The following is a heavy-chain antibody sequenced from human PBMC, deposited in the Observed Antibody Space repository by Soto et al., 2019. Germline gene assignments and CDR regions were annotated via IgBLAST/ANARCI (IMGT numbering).Heavy chain of an antibody. J-gene: IGHJ5*02. Sequence: ASVKVSCKASGYTFTSYGISWVRQAPGQGLEWMGWISAYNGNTNYAQKLQGRVTMTTDTSTSTAYMELRSLRSDDTAVYYCARVMYYGSGSDLIWNPYNWFDPWGQGTLVTVAS. CDR3: ARVMYYGSGSDLIWNPYNWFDP. CDR1: GYTFTSYG. V-gene: IGHV1-18*01. D-gene: IGHD3-10*01. CDR2: ISAYNGNT.